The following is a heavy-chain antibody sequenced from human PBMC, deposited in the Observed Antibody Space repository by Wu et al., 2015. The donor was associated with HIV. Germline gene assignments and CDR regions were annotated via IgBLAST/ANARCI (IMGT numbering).Heavy chain of an antibody. D-gene: IGHD1-1*01. CDR3: AREDRKQEERRAGMDV. J-gene: IGHJ6*02. CDR2: LNPSSGNT. Sequence: QVQLVQSGAEVKKPGASVKVSCKTSGYTFTSHFIHWVRQAPGQGLEWMGILNPSSGNTNYAQNFQGRVTMTMDTSTTTVSMELSSLRSEDTAVYYCAREDRKQEERRAGMDVWGQGTTVIVSS. CDR1: GYTFTSHF. V-gene: IGHV1-46*01.